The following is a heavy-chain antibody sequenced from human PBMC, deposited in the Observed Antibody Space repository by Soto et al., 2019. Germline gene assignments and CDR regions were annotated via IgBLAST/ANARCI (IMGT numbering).Heavy chain of an antibody. D-gene: IGHD1-1*01. V-gene: IGHV1-8*01. CDR2: MNPNTGNS. CDR3: ARRAETNGWNGFGADKYYFDF. Sequence: ASVKVSCKASGYTFSDFDINWLRQASGQGPEWMGWMNPNTGNSGYAQKFQGRVTMTSDTSISTAHMELSSLRSDDTAVYYCARRAETNGWNGFGADKYYFDFWGQGTLVTVSS. CDR1: GYTFSDFD. J-gene: IGHJ4*02.